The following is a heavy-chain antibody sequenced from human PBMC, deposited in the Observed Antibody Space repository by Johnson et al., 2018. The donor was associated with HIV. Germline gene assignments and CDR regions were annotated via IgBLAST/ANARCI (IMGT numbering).Heavy chain of an antibody. V-gene: IGHV3-30*04. D-gene: IGHD1-26*01. CDR2: TSIDARGK. CDR1: GFTFTRYG. Sequence: QVQLVEPGGGVVQPWRSLSLACVASGFTFTRYGMHWVRQAPGTGLELVATTSIDARGKQYTDSVKGRFTISRDNSKNALYLQLNSLRPEDTAVYYCARDGAIAGAATEALDLWGQGTMVIVSS. CDR3: ARDGAIAGAATEALDL. J-gene: IGHJ3*01.